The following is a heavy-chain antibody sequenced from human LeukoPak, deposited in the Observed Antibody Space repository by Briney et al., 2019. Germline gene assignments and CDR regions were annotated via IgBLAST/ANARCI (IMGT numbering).Heavy chain of an antibody. Sequence: SETLSLTCTVSGGSISSYYWSWIRQPAGKGLEWIGRIYTSGSTNYNPFLKSRVTMSVDTSKNQFSLKLSSVTAADTAVYYCARIGGVDDYDRWFDPWGQGTLVTVSS. D-gene: IGHD3-3*01. CDR2: IYTSGST. V-gene: IGHV4-4*07. CDR3: ARIGGVDDYDRWFDP. CDR1: GGSISSYY. J-gene: IGHJ5*02.